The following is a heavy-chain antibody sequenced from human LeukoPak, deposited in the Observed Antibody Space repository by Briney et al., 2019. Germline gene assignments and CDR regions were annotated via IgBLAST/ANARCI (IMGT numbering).Heavy chain of an antibody. CDR3: ARAYYDFWSGSKPMDY. CDR2: ITWNGGST. D-gene: IGHD3-3*01. V-gene: IGHV3-20*04. J-gene: IGHJ4*02. CDR1: GFTFGDYG. Sequence: GGSLRLSCAASGFTFGDYGMSWVRQAPGKGLEWVSRITWNGGSTGYADSVKGRFTISRDNAKNSLYLQMNSLRAEDTALYYCARAYYDFWSGSKPMDYWGQGTLVTVSS.